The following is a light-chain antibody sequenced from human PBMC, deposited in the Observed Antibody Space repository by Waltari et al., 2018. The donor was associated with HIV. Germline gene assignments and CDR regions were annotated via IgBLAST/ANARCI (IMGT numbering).Light chain of an antibody. CDR1: TTDIGNYDY. V-gene: IGLV2-14*01. Sequence: QSALTQPASVSGSPGQSSTISCTGTTTDIGNYDYVSCYQHRPGKAPKLLIYHVTNRPSGVSARFSGSKSGNTASLSISGLQAEDEADYFCSSYRTYGTLVFGGGTKVTVL. CDR2: HVT. J-gene: IGLJ3*02. CDR3: SSYRTYGTLV.